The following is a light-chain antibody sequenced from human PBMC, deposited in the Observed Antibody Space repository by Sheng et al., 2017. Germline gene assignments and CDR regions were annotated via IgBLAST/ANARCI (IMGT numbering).Light chain of an antibody. Sequence: DIQMTQSPSSLSASVGDRVSITCRASQNSNSYLNWYQQKPGKAPKLLIYATSSLQSGVPSRFSGSESGTVFTLTISNLQPEDFATYYCQQSFRTPYTFGQGTKLEIK. V-gene: IGKV1-39*01. CDR3: QQSFRTPYT. J-gene: IGKJ2*01. CDR1: QNSNSY. CDR2: ATS.